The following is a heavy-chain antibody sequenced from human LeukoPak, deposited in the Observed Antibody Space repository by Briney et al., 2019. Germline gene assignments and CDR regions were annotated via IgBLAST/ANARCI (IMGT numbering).Heavy chain of an antibody. CDR3: ARHTRRITTPNWFDP. D-gene: IGHD1-14*01. CDR1: GGSISGSTYY. Sequence: ASETLSLTCTVSGGSISGSTYYWGWIRQPPGEGLEWIGSIYYSGSTYYNPSLKSRVTILVDTSKNQFSLKLRSVTAADTALYYCARHTRRITTPNWFDPWGQGTLVTVSS. CDR2: IYYSGST. J-gene: IGHJ5*02. V-gene: IGHV4-39*01.